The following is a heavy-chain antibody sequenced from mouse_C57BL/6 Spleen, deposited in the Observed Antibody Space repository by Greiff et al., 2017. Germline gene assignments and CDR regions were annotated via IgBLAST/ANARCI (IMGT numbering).Heavy chain of an antibody. CDR1: GYTFTSYW. Sequence: QVQLKQPGAELVKPGASVKLSCKASGYTFTSYWMHWVKQRPGQGLEWIGMIHPNSGSTNYNEKFKSKATLTVGKSSSTAYMQLSSLTSEDSAVYYCAGQGYYAMDYWGQGTSVTVSS. D-gene: IGHD3-3*01. CDR2: IHPNSGST. CDR3: AGQGYYAMDY. J-gene: IGHJ4*01. V-gene: IGHV1-64*01.